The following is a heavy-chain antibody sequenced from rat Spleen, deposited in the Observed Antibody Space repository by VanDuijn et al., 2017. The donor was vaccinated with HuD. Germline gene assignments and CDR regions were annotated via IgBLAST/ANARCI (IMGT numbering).Heavy chain of an antibody. J-gene: IGHJ3*01. V-gene: IGHV5-19*01. D-gene: IGHD3-1*01. CDR2: ISPSGGTT. Sequence: EVQLVESGGGLVQPGRSLKLSCAASGFTFSNYGIHWIRQAPTKGLEWVASISPSGGTTYYRDSVKGRFTISRDNAKNNLYLQMDSLRSEDTATYYCTTDRAGSSPFVYWGQGTLVTVSS. CDR3: TTDRAGSSPFVY. CDR1: GFTFSNYG.